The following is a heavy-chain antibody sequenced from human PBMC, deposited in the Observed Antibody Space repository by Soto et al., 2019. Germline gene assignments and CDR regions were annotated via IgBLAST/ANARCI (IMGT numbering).Heavy chain of an antibody. CDR2: LYHSGST. J-gene: IGHJ3*02. CDR3: ARDSGTAVLNAFDI. D-gene: IGHD2-8*01. Sequence: QVQLQESGPGLVKPSGTLSLTCAVSGGSISSSNWWSWVRQPPGKGLEWIGELYHSGSTNYNPSLKSRVTISVDKSKTQCSLKLRSLTAADTAVSYCARDSGTAVLNAFDIWGQGTMVTVSA. V-gene: IGHV4-4*02. CDR1: GGSISSSNW.